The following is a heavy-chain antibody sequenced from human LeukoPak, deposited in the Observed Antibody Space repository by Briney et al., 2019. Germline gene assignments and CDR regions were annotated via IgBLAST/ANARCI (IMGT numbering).Heavy chain of an antibody. CDR2: IYYSGST. CDR1: GGSISSYY. J-gene: IGHJ4*02. D-gene: IGHD2-15*01. CDR3: ARGGCSGGSCRYYFDY. Sequence: SETLSLTCTVSGGSISSYYWSWIRQPPGKGLEWIGYIYYSGSTNYNPSLKSRVTISVDTSKNQFSLKLSSVTAADTAVYYCARGGCSGGSCRYYFDYWGQGTLVTVSS. V-gene: IGHV4-59*01.